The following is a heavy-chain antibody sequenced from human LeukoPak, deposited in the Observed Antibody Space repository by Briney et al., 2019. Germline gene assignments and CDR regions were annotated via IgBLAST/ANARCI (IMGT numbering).Heavy chain of an antibody. CDR3: ARDDIVGALVDC. CDR1: GFTFSRYW. CDR2: INSDGSST. Sequence: GGSLRLSCAASGFTFSRYWMHWVRQAPGKGLVWVSRINSDGSSTSYADSVKGRFTISRDKAKNTLYLQMNSLRAEDTAVYYCARDDIVGALVDCWGHETPVTVSS. V-gene: IGHV3-74*01. J-gene: IGHJ4*01. D-gene: IGHD1-26*01.